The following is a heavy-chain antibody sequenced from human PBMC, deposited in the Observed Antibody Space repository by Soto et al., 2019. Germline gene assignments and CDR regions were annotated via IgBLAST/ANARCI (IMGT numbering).Heavy chain of an antibody. V-gene: IGHV1-2*02. CDR2: INPNSGGT. CDR3: ARAALIVVVPAAMGY. J-gene: IGHJ4*02. Sequence: QVQLVQSGAEVKKPGASVKVSCKASGYTFTGYYMHWVRQAPGQGLEWMGWINPNSGGTNYAQKFQGRVTMTRETSISTAYMELSRLRSDDTAVYYCARAALIVVVPAAMGYWGQGTLVTVSS. D-gene: IGHD2-2*01. CDR1: GYTFTGYY.